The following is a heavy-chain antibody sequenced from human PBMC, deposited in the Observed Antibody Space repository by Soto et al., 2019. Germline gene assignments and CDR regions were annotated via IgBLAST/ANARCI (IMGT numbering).Heavy chain of an antibody. CDR3: ARGSRPLWVVAATLSYYYYGMDV. Sequence: GASVKVSCKASGYTFTGYYMHWVRQAPGQGLEWMGWINPNSGGTNYAQKFQGWVTMTRDTSISTAYMELSRLRSDDTAVYYCARGSRPLWVVAATLSYYYYGMDVWGQGTTVTVSS. CDR2: INPNSGGT. J-gene: IGHJ6*02. D-gene: IGHD2-15*01. CDR1: GYTFTGYY. V-gene: IGHV1-2*04.